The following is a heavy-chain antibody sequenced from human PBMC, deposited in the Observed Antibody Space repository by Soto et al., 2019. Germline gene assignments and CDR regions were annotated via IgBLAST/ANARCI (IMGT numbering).Heavy chain of an antibody. V-gene: IGHV4-39*01. D-gene: IGHD3-9*01. Sequence: LQMMSVPCTVGGGSSRSSSDYWGWIKQPPGKGLEWIGSIYYSGNTYYNPSLKSRVTISVDTAKNQFSLKLSSVTAADTAVYYCAGGSGPTYYYDILTGPQAVFGSRGQGTLVTVPS. CDR3: AGGSGPTYYYDILTGPQAVFGS. CDR1: GGSSRSSSDY. CDR2: IYYSGNT. J-gene: IGHJ4*02.